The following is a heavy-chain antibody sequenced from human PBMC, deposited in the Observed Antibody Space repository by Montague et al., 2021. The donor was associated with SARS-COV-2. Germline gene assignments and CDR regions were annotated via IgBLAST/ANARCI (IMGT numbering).Heavy chain of an antibody. J-gene: IGHJ3*01. D-gene: IGHD3-3*01. CDR2: XYWDGDQ. V-gene: IGHV2-5*02. Sequence: PALVKPTQTLTLTCVFSGFSLNTDGVGVAWIRRPPGKALEWLALXYWDGDQRYSPSLKTRVTITKDTSRNRVVLTMTNLDPVDTATYYCARRYDFYRAEAFDVWGQGTVVTVSS. CDR3: ARRYDFYRAEAFDV. CDR1: GFSLNTDGVG.